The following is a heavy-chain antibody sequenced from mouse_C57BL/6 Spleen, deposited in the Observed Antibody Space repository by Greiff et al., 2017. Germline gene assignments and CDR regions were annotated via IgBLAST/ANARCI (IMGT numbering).Heavy chain of an antibody. CDR1: GYTFTDYY. CDR2: INPNNGGT. CDR3: ARDEYSNGDY. D-gene: IGHD2-5*01. J-gene: IGHJ2*01. V-gene: IGHV1-26*01. Sequence: VQLQQSGPELVKPGASVKISCKASGYTFTDYYMNWVKQSHGKSLEWIGDINPNNGGTSYNQKFKGKATLTVDKSSSTAYMELRSLTSEDSAVYYCARDEYSNGDYWGQGTTLTVSS.